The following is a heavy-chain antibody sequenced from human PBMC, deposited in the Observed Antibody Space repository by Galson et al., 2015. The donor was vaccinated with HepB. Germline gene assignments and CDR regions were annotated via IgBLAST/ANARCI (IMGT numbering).Heavy chain of an antibody. D-gene: IGHD3-3*01. V-gene: IGHV1-8*01. J-gene: IGHJ5*02. CDR2: MNPNSGNT. CDR1: GYTFTSYD. Sequence: SVKVSCKASGYTFTSYDINWVRQATGQGLEWMGWMNPNSGNTGYAHKFQGRVTMTRNTSISTAYMELGSLGSEDTAVYYCARAPSWSWRASPRFDPWGQGTLVTFSS. CDR3: ARAPSWSWRASPRFDP.